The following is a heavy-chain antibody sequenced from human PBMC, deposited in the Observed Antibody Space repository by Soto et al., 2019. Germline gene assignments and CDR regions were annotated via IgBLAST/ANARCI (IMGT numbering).Heavy chain of an antibody. CDR3: ARGHLYSSS. D-gene: IGHD6-13*01. CDR1: GGSFSGYY. Sequence: SETLSLTCAVYGGSFSGYYWSWIRQPPGKGLEWTGEINHSGSTNYNPSLKSRVTISVDTSKNQFSLKLSSVTAADTAVYYCARGHLYSSSWGQGTLVTVSS. CDR2: INHSGST. J-gene: IGHJ4*02. V-gene: IGHV4-34*01.